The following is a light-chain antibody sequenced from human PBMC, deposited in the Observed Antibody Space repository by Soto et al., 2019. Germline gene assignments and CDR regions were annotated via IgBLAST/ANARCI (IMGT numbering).Light chain of an antibody. V-gene: IGKV3-20*01. CDR2: GAS. CDR1: QSVSSDS. CDR3: QQYDDSET. J-gene: IGKJ1*01. Sequence: EIVLTQSPDTLSLSPVERATLSCRASQSVSSDSLAWYQQKPGQAPRLLIYGASNRATGVPDRFSGSGSGTDFTLTISRLEPEDFAVYYCQQYDDSETFGQGTKVEIK.